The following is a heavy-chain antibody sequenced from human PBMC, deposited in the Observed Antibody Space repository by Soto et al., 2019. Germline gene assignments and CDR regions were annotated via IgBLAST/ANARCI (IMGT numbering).Heavy chain of an antibody. CDR2: IKQDGSEK. Sequence: EVQLVESGGGLVQPGGSLRLSCAASGFTFSSYWMSWVRQAPGKGLEWVANIKQDGSEKYYVDSVKGRFTISRDNAKKSLYLQMNSLRAEDTAVYYCARESYDFWSGYMYYFDYWGQGTLVTVSS. CDR1: GFTFSSYW. CDR3: ARESYDFWSGYMYYFDY. D-gene: IGHD3-3*01. J-gene: IGHJ4*02. V-gene: IGHV3-7*01.